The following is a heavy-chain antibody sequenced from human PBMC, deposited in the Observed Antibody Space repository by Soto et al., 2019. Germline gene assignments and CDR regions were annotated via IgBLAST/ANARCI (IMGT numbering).Heavy chain of an antibody. CDR1: GYSFTSYW. Sequence: SLKISCKGSGYSFTSYWIGWVRQMPGKGLEWMGIIYPGDSDTRYSPSFQGQVTISADKSISTAYLQWSSLKASDTAMYYCARRRDLKIDSSSWYYWFDPWGQGTLVTVSS. J-gene: IGHJ5*02. D-gene: IGHD6-13*01. V-gene: IGHV5-51*01. CDR3: ARRRDLKIDSSSWYYWFDP. CDR2: IYPGDSDT.